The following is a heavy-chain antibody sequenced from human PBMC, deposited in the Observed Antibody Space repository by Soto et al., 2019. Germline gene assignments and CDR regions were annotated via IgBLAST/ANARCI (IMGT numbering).Heavy chain of an antibody. CDR1: GYSFSSYW. V-gene: IGHV5-51*01. CDR2: IFPGESDT. CDR3: ARITNFAELMVVPAKGWFDL. D-gene: IGHD2-15*01. J-gene: IGHJ5*02. Sequence: GESLKISCKGSGYSFSSYWIVWLRQMPGKGLEWMGMIFPGESDTTYSPSFQGQVTISADKSITTAHLQWSSLKASDTAMYYRARITNFAELMVVPAKGWFDLRSPGTLITVYS.